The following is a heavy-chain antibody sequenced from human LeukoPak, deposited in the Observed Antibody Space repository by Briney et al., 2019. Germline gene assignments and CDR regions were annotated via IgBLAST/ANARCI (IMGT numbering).Heavy chain of an antibody. J-gene: IGHJ4*02. V-gene: IGHV3-30*02. CDR2: IRYDGSNK. CDR1: GFTFSSYG. D-gene: IGHD6-19*01. CDR3: ARGGVGGWFRYYFDY. Sequence: PGGSLRLSCAASGFTFSSYGMHWVRQAPGKGLEWVAFIRYDGSNKYYADSVKGRFTISRDNSKNTLYLQMNSLRAEDTAVYYCARGGVGGWFRYYFDYWGQGTLVTVSS.